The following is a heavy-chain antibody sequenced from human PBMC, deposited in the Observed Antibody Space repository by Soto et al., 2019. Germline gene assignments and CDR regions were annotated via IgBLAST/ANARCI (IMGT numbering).Heavy chain of an antibody. CDR2: INQDGSER. J-gene: IGHJ4*02. CDR3: VCGGNFFVY. Sequence: EVQLVESGGGLVQPGGSLRLPCAASGFTFSTYWMTWVRQPPGKGLEWVASINQDGSERYYVDSVRGRFTISRDNAKNSLYLQKNGLGAEDTAVDYCVCGGNFFVYWGQGTLVTVSP. V-gene: IGHV3-7*01. CDR1: GFTFSTYW. D-gene: IGHD3-16*01.